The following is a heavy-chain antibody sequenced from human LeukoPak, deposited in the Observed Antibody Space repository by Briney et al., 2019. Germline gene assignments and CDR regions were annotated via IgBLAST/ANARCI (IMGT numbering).Heavy chain of an antibody. CDR2: INPSGGST. D-gene: IGHD2-15*01. CDR3: ARGTYCSGGSCPYRTNYYYYYMDV. J-gene: IGHJ6*03. V-gene: IGHV1-46*03. CDR1: GYTFTRYY. Sequence: ASVKVSCKASGYTFTRYYMHWVRQAPGQGLEWMGIINPSGGSTSYAQKFQGRVTMTRDTSTSTVYMELSSLRSEDTAVYYCARGTYCSGGSCPYRTNYYYYYMDVWGKGTTVTVSS.